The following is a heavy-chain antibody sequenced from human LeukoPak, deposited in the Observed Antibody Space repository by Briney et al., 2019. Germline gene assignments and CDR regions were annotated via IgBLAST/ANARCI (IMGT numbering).Heavy chain of an antibody. J-gene: IGHJ6*02. CDR1: GYTFTSYG. Sequence: ASVKVSCKASGYTFTSYGISWVRQAPGQGLEWMGWISAYNGNTSYAQKLQGRVTMTTDTSTSTAYMELRSLRSDDTAVYYCARAKSVGWELLRYYYYGMDVWGQGTTVTVSS. CDR2: ISAYNGNT. D-gene: IGHD1-26*01. V-gene: IGHV1-18*01. CDR3: ARAKSVGWELLRYYYYGMDV.